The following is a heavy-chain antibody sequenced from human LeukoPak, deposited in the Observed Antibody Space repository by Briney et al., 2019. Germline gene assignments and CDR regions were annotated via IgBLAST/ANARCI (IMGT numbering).Heavy chain of an antibody. J-gene: IGHJ6*03. CDR3: ARDGGVLRFEGIGYYMDV. CDR2: IYYSGST. CDR1: GGSISSYY. Sequence: KPSETLSLTCAVSGGSISSYYWSWLRQPPGRGLEWFGYIYYSGSTNYNPSLKSRVTISVDTSKNQFSLKLSSVTAADTAVYYCARDGGVLRFEGIGYYMDVWGKGTTVTVSS. V-gene: IGHV4-59*01. D-gene: IGHD3-3*01.